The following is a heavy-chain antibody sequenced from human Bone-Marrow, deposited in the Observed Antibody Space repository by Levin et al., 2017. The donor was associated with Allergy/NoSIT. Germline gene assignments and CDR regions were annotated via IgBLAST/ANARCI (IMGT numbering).Heavy chain of an antibody. CDR2: INPNTGGT. V-gene: IGHV1-2*02. CDR1: GYTFTDYY. D-gene: IGHD6-19*01. J-gene: IGHJ4*02. CDR3: ARGDSAGWYVY. Sequence: GASVKVSCKASGYTFTDYYMHWVRQAPGQGLEWMGWINPNTGGTIYEQKFQGRVTMTRDTSISTAYMELSRLGSDDTALYYCARGDSAGWYVYWGQGSLVTVSS.